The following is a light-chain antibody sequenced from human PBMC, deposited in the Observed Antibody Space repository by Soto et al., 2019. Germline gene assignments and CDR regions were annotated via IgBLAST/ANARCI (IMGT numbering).Light chain of an antibody. CDR2: RAS. Sequence: EIVMTQSPATLSVSPGERATLSCRASQNIYSNIAWYQQRPGQAPRLLIYRASTRATGVPARFSGSGSGTDFTLTISSLQSEDFTVYSCLQYHNLWAFGQGTKVDIK. J-gene: IGKJ1*01. CDR1: QNIYSN. CDR3: LQYHNLWA. V-gene: IGKV3-15*01.